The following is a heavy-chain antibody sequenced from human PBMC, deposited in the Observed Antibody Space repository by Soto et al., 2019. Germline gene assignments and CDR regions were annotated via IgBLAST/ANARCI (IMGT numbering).Heavy chain of an antibody. D-gene: IGHD3-16*01. CDR1: GFSFSSFA. Sequence: EVLLLESGGGLVQPGGSLRLSCEASGFSFSSFAMNWVRQAPGKGLVWVSAIGDSGASTYYADSVKGRFTISRDNSRNTLYLQLNSLRAEDTSVYYCAKGGELDVWGNGTTVTVSS. CDR2: IGDSGAST. CDR3: AKGGELDV. V-gene: IGHV3-23*01. J-gene: IGHJ6*04.